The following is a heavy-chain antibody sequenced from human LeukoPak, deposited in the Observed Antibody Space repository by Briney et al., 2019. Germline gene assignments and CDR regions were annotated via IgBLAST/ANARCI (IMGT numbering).Heavy chain of an antibody. D-gene: IGHD3-9*01. Sequence: PSETLSLTCTVSGCSISSYYWSWIRQPPGKGLEWIGYIYYSGSTNYNPSLKRRVTISVDPSKNQFSLKLSSVTAADTAVYYCARLRYFDWLRGGYFDYWGQGTLVTVSS. V-gene: IGHV4-59*08. CDR1: GCSISSYY. CDR2: IYYSGST. J-gene: IGHJ4*02. CDR3: ARLRYFDWLRGGYFDY.